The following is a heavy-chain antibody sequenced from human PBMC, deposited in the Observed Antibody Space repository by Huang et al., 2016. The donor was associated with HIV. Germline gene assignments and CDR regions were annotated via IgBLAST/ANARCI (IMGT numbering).Heavy chain of an antibody. V-gene: IGHV3-9*01. J-gene: IGHJ4*02. CDR2: IGGNSGDI. CDR3: VIMDDYFDY. CDR1: GFAFSQYA. D-gene: IGHD2-8*01. Sequence: EVQLVESGGGLVQPGWYLRLSCAASGFAFSQYAVHGVRQAPGEGLEWVSGIGGNSGDIAYAASVRGRFVISRDNAKKSLYLKMNGLRFEDTALYFCVIMDDYFDYWGQGVLVGVSS.